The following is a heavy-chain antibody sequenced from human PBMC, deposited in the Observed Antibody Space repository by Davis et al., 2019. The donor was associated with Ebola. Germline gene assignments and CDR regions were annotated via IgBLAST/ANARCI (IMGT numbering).Heavy chain of an antibody. J-gene: IGHJ6*03. CDR3: ARGKLELTGLYYYYYMDV. D-gene: IGHD1-7*01. Sequence: PGGSLRLSCAASGFTFSSYAMHWVRQAPGKGLEWVAVISYDGSNKYYADSVKGRFTISRDNSKNTLYLQMNSLRAEDTAVYYCARGKLELTGLYYYYYMDVWGKGTTVTVSS. CDR2: ISYDGSNK. CDR1: GFTFSSYA. V-gene: IGHV3-30-3*01.